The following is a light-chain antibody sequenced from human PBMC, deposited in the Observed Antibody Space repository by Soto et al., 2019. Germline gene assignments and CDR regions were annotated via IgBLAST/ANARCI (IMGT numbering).Light chain of an antibody. CDR2: EVS. V-gene: IGLV2-23*02. CDR1: SSDVGSYNL. CDR3: CSYAGTSTHTV. Sequence: QSALTQPASVSGSPGQSITISCTGTSSDVGSYNLVSWYQQHPGKAPKLIISEVSKRPSGISDRFSGSKSGSTASLTISGLQAEDEADYYCCSYAGTSTHTVFGGGTQ. J-gene: IGLJ7*01.